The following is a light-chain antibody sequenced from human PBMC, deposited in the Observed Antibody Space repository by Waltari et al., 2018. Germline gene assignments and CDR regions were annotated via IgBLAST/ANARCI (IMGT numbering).Light chain of an antibody. Sequence: SYELTQPPSVSVSPGQTAKITCSGSALPNQNAYGSRQKPGQAPLLMICKDTVRPSGIPELFSGSSSGTIVTLTISEVQAEDEADYFCQSTDTSGTYVVFGAGTKLTVL. CDR1: ALPNQN. CDR2: KDT. V-gene: IGLV3-25*03. J-gene: IGLJ2*01. CDR3: QSTDTSGTYVV.